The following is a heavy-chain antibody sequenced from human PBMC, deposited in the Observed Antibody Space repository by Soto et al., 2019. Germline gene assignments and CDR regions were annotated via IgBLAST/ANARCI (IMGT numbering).Heavy chain of an antibody. CDR3: SAGISCTRYMCPFYNYGLDV. Sequence: GESLKISCQASGDNFGDNFTSYWVTWVRQVPGKGLEWMGRIAPGDSHTNYSPSFEGHVTISVDKSIRTAYMRWNSLKTSDTAIYYCSAGISCTRYMCPFYNYGLDVWGQGTTVTSP. CDR2: IAPGDSHT. CDR1: GDNFGDNFTSYW. V-gene: IGHV5-10-1*01. D-gene: IGHD3-16*02. J-gene: IGHJ6*02.